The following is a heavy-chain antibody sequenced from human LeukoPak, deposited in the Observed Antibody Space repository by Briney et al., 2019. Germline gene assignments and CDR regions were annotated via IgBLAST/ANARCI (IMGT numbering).Heavy chain of an antibody. D-gene: IGHD2-15*01. CDR1: GGSISSSSYY. CDR2: IYYSGST. Sequence: SETLSLTCTVSGGSISSSSYYWGWIRQPPGKGLEWIGSIYYSGSTYYNPSLKSRVTISVDTSKNQFSLKLSSVTAADTAVYCWAKQTPLYSCLDVWGKGTTVTVSS. CDR3: AKQTPLYSCLDV. J-gene: IGHJ6*03. V-gene: IGHV4-39*07.